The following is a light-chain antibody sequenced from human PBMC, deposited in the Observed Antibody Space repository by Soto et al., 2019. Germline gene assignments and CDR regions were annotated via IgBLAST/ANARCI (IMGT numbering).Light chain of an antibody. CDR3: KSYAGSNTYV. CDR1: ISDFVVYDF. J-gene: IGLJ1*01. V-gene: IGLV2-8*01. Sequence: QSVLTQPASVSGSPGQSITISCTGTISDFVVYDFVSWYQHHPGKAPRLIIYEVVQRPSGVPDRFSGSKSGNTASLTVSGLQAADEADYFCKSYAGSNTYVFGSGTKV. CDR2: EVV.